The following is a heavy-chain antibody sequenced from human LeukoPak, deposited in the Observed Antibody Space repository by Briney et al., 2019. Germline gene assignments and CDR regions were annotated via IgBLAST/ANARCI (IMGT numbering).Heavy chain of an antibody. CDR2: IYYSGST. V-gene: IGHV4-31*03. Sequence: SGTLSLTCTVSGGSISSGGYYWSWIRQHPGKGLEWIGYIYYSGSTYYNPSLKSRVTISVDTSKNQFSLKLSSVTAADTAVYYCARDQGSHYDSSGPYFDYWGQGTLVTVSS. J-gene: IGHJ4*02. D-gene: IGHD3-22*01. CDR1: GGSISSGGYY. CDR3: ARDQGSHYDSSGPYFDY.